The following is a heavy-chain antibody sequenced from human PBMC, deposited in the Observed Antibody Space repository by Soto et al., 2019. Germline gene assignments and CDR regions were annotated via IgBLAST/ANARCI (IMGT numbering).Heavy chain of an antibody. CDR2: VHHSGGS. D-gene: IGHD3-10*01. CDR3: ARQGFGPLHGRVDV. V-gene: IGHV4-59*08. CDR1: GGSISSYY. Sequence: QVQLQESGPGLVKPSETLSLSCTVSGGSISSYYWSWFRQSPGKRMVWVGYVHHSGGSSYNPSLRRRAAISLDTSNTQFSLKVTPVTATDTAVYYCARQGFGPLHGRVDVWGQGTTVTVSS. J-gene: IGHJ6*02.